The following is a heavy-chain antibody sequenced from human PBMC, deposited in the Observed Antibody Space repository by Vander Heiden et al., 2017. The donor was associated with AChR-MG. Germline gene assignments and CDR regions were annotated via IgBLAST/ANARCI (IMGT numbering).Heavy chain of an antibody. J-gene: IGHJ6*02. Sequence: EVQLLESGGGLVQPGGSLRFPCAAPGFTFSPHAMGWVRQVPGKGLEWVSGISGSGGSTYYADSVKGRFTISRDNSKNTLYLQMNSLRAEDTAVYFCAKVRGVATIYYGMDVWGQGTTVTVSS. D-gene: IGHD5-12*01. CDR1: GFTFSPHA. V-gene: IGHV3-23*01. CDR3: AKVRGVATIYYGMDV. CDR2: ISGSGGST.